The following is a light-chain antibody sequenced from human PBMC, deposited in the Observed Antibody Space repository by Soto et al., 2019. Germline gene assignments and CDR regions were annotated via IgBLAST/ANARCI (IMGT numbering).Light chain of an antibody. CDR1: QGIRND. CDR3: LQDHNFPLT. Sequence: AIQMTQSPSSLSASVGDRVTITCRASQGIRNDLGWYQQKPGKAPKLLMYAASSLQSGVPSRFSGSGSGTDFTLTISSLQPEDFAAYYCLQDHNFPLTFGGGTKVEIK. CDR2: AAS. V-gene: IGKV1-6*01. J-gene: IGKJ4*01.